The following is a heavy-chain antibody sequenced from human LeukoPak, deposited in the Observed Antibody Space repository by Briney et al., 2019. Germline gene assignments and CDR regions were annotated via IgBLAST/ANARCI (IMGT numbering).Heavy chain of an antibody. V-gene: IGHV4-4*02. Sequence: SGTLSLTCTVSGDSINSLDLWSWVRQPPGKGLEWIGEMYLSGTTHSNPSVKSRVTISIDKSKNQFSLKLSSVTAADTAVYYCARDTTRYGMDVWGQGTTVTVSS. CDR2: MYLSGTT. D-gene: IGHD1-1*01. CDR3: ARDTTRYGMDV. J-gene: IGHJ6*02. CDR1: GDSINSLDL.